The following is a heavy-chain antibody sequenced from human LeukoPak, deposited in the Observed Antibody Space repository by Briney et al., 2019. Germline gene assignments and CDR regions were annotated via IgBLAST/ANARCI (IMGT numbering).Heavy chain of an antibody. V-gene: IGHV1-18*01. Sequence: ASVKVSCKASGYTFTSYGISWVRQAPGQGLEWMGWISAYNGNTNYAQKLQGRVAMTRNTSISTAYMELSSLRSEDTAVYYCARGIGGYDIDYWGQGTLVTVSS. CDR2: ISAYNGNT. CDR1: GYTFTSYG. CDR3: ARGIGGYDIDY. D-gene: IGHD3-3*01. J-gene: IGHJ4*02.